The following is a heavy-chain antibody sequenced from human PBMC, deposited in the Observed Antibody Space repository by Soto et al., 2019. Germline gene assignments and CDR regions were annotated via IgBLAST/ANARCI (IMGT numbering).Heavy chain of an antibody. V-gene: IGHV3-23*01. CDR2: ISGSGGST. Sequence: GESLKISCAASGFTFSSYAMSWVRQAPGKGLEWVSAISGSGGSTYYADSVKGRFTISRDNSKNTLYLQMNSLRAEDTAVYYCAKDGRLGKVAATREFLRSPDPFDYWGQGTLVTVSS. CDR3: AKDGRLGKVAATREFLRSPDPFDY. D-gene: IGHD2-15*01. CDR1: GFTFSSYA. J-gene: IGHJ4*02.